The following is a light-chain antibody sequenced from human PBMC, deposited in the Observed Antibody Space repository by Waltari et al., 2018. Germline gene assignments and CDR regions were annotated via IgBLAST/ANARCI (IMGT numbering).Light chain of an antibody. CDR2: DAS. CDR3: QEYGTSRT. Sequence: EIELTQSPGTLSLSPGERATLSCRASQSVRSSYLAWYQQKPGQAPRLLIYDASRRATGIPDRFSGSGSGTDFTLTISRLEPEDFAVYYCQEYGTSRTFGQGTKVEIK. J-gene: IGKJ1*01. CDR1: QSVRSSY. V-gene: IGKV3-20*01.